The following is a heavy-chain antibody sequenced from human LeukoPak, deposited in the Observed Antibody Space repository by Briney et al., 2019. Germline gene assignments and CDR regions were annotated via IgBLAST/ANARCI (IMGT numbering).Heavy chain of an antibody. D-gene: IGHD4-17*01. V-gene: IGHV3-7*01. CDR1: GFTFSSYW. CDR2: IKQDGSEK. Sequence: GGSLRLSCAASGFTFSSYWMSWVRQAPGKGLEWVANIKQDGSEKYYVDSVKGRFTISRDNAKNSLYLQMNSLRAEDTAVYYCARVRFDGDYSIDYWGQGTLVTVSS. CDR3: ARVRFDGDYSIDY. J-gene: IGHJ4*02.